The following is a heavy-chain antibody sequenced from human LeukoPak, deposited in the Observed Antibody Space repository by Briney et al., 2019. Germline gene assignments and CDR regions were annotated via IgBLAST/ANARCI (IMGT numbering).Heavy chain of an antibody. CDR1: GFTFSSYA. Sequence: GGTLRLSCAASGFTFSSYAMSWVRQAPGKGLEWVSAISGSGGSTYYADSVKGRFTISRDNSKNTLYLQMNSLRAEDTAVYYCAKDTDYGDYLFDYWGQGTLVTVSS. V-gene: IGHV3-23*01. CDR3: AKDTDYGDYLFDY. CDR2: ISGSGGST. J-gene: IGHJ4*02. D-gene: IGHD4-17*01.